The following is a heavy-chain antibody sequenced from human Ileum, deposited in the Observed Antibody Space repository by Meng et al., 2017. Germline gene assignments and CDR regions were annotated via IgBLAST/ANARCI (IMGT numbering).Heavy chain of an antibody. CDR2: INAGSGDT. Sequence: QGQLVQSGAEVEKPGASVKVSCKASGDTFTTSYAHWVRQAPGQGLEWMGVINAGSGDTGYAQKFQGRLTMTRDTSTSTLYMELSSLRSEDTAVYYCAKDSHGYGDGGHWGQGTLVTVSS. CDR3: AKDSHGYGDGGH. D-gene: IGHD4-17*01. V-gene: IGHV1-46*01. CDR1: GDTFTTSY. J-gene: IGHJ4*02.